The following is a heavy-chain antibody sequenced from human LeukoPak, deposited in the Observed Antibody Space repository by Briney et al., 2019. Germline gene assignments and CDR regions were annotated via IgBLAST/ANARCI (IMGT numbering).Heavy chain of an antibody. CDR2: IKSRTDGGTA. CDR1: GFTFSDAW. V-gene: IGHV3-15*01. CDR3: ATQGLLDAFDV. Sequence: PGGSLRLSCAASGFTFSDAWMIWVRQAPGKGLEWVGRIKSRTDGGTAGYAAPVTGRFTFSRDDSNGTLFLQMNSLTIEDTAVYYCATQGLLDAFDVWGRGTMVIVSS. J-gene: IGHJ3*01. D-gene: IGHD3-16*01.